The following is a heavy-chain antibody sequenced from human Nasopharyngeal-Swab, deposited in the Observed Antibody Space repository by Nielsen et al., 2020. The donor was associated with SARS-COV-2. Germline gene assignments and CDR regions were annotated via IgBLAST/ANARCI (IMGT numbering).Heavy chain of an antibody. V-gene: IGHV4-34*01. D-gene: IGHD2-2*01. CDR3: ARGGVPSAMAYYFDY. CDR2: INLSGRT. CDR1: GGSFNNYY. Sequence: SETLSLTCAVYGGSFNNYYWSWIRQPPGKGLEWIGEINLSGRTNYNPSLKSRVTISVDTPKNQFSLNLNSVTAADTAVYFCARGGVPSAMAYYFDYWGQGTLVTVSS. J-gene: IGHJ4*02.